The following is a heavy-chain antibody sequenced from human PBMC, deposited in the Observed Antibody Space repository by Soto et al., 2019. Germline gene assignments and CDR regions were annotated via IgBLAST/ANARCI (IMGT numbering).Heavy chain of an antibody. CDR2: IKQDGSEK. Sequence: LRLSCAASGFTFSSYWMSWVRQAPGKGLEWVANIKQDGSEKYYVDSVKGRFTISRDNAKNSLYLQMNSLRAEDTAVYYCAFGPSPRRGVRGVMTFDYWGQGTLVTVSS. J-gene: IGHJ4*02. CDR1: GFTFSSYW. V-gene: IGHV3-7*03. CDR3: AFGPSPRRGVRGVMTFDY. D-gene: IGHD3-10*01.